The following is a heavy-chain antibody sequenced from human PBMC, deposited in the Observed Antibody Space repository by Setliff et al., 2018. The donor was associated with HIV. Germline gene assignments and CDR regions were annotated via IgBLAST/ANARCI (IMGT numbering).Heavy chain of an antibody. CDR2: VFPDDSGT. D-gene: IGHD3-10*01. CDR3: ARSMGFKATTRLDF. J-gene: IGHJ4*02. Sequence: GESLKISCQASGYSFTTLWIAWVRQMPGKGLEWMGMVFPDDSGTRYSPSFQGQVSMSADKSINTAYLQWSSLKASDTAVYYCARSMGFKATTRLDFWGPGTLVTVSS. V-gene: IGHV5-51*01. CDR1: GYSFTTLW.